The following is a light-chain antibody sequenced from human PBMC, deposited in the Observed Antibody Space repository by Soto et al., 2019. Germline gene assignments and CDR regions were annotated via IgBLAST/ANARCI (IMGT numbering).Light chain of an antibody. J-gene: IGKJ1*01. CDR1: ESISSG. Sequence: DIQMTQSPSTLSASVGDRVTITCRASESISSGLAWYQQKPGKAPNLLIYKASTLESGVPSRFSGSGSGTEFTLTISSLQPDDFATYYCQQYNAYSRMFGQGTKVDSK. CDR2: KAS. CDR3: QQYNAYSRM. V-gene: IGKV1-5*03.